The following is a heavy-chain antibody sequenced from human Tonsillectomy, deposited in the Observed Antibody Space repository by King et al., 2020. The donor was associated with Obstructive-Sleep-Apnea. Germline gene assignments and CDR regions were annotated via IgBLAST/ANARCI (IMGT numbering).Heavy chain of an antibody. CDR3: ARGGGLTWDYFDF. D-gene: IGHD3-16*01. CDR2: VNWSGEST. J-gene: IGHJ4*02. Sequence: DVQLVESGGGVVRPGGSLRLSCTVSGFIFDDYGMAWVRQVPGKGLEWVSGVNWSGESTGYADSVEGRFTISRDNAKNSLYLQMSSLRAEDTGFYYCARGGGLTWDYFDFWGQGTLVTVSS. V-gene: IGHV3-20*04. CDR1: GFIFDDYG.